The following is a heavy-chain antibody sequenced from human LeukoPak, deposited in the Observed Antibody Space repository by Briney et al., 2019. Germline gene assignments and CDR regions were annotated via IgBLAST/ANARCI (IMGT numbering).Heavy chain of an antibody. CDR1: GFTFSSYS. D-gene: IGHD3-10*02. CDR2: ISSSSSYI. J-gene: IGHJ3*02. Sequence: PGGSLRLSCAASGFTFSSYSMNWVRQAPGKGLEWVSSISSSSSYIYYADSVKGRFTISRDNAKNSLYLQMNSLRAEDTAVYYCARDPSLKINLFDDAFDIWGQGTMVTVSP. CDR3: ARDPSLKINLFDDAFDI. V-gene: IGHV3-21*01.